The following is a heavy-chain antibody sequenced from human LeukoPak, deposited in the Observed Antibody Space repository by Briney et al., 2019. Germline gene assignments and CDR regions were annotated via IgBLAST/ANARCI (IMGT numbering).Heavy chain of an antibody. V-gene: IGHV4-4*02. CDR3: AKGLSDSGSYGWFDP. CDR2: IYHSGST. Sequence: SGTLSLTCAVSGGSISSDSWWSWVRQSPGQGLEWIGEIYHSGSTNYNPSLRNRVAISLDKSKNQFSLKLSSVTAADTAVYYCAKGLSDSGSYGWFDPWGQGTLVTVSS. J-gene: IGHJ5*02. D-gene: IGHD1-26*01. CDR1: GGSISSDSW.